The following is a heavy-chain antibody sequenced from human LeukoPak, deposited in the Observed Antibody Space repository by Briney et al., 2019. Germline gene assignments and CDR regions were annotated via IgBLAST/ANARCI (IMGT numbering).Heavy chain of an antibody. J-gene: IGHJ4*02. D-gene: IGHD6-13*01. CDR3: ARAIAAAASYYFDY. CDR2: ISSSSSYT. Sequence: GVSLRLSCAASGFTFSDYYMSWIRQAPGKGLEWVSYISSSSSYTNYADSVKGRFTISRDNAKNSLYLQMNSLRAEDTAVYYCARAIAAAASYYFDYWGQGTLVTVSS. CDR1: GFTFSDYY. V-gene: IGHV3-11*05.